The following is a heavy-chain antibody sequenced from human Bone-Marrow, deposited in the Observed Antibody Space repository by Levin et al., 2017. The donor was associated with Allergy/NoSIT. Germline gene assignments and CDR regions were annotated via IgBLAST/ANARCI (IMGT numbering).Heavy chain of an antibody. J-gene: IGHJ6*02. CDR3: ARVDCSTNGCYGMDV. CDR2: ISVYNGNT. Sequence: ASVKVSCKASGYTFTSYGISWVRQAPGQGLEWMGWISVYNGNTNYAQKLQGRVTMTTDTSTSTAYMELRSLRSDDTAVYYCARVDCSTNGCYGMDVWGQGTTVTVSS. CDR1: GYTFTSYG. D-gene: IGHD2-2*01. V-gene: IGHV1-18*01.